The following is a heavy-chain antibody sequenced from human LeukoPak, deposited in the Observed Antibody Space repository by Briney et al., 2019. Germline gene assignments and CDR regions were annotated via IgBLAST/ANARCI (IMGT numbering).Heavy chain of an antibody. CDR3: ARASGPEWMVRGVTMGPLSY. CDR1: GFTFSSYD. V-gene: IGHV3-30*04. CDR2: ISYDGSEQ. Sequence: PGGSLRLSCAASGFTFSSYDVHWVRQAPGKGLEWVADISYDGSEQYYADSVKGRFTISRDNSKNTLYLQMNSLRAEDTAVYYCARASGPEWMVRGVTMGPLSYWGQGTLVTVSS. D-gene: IGHD3-10*01. J-gene: IGHJ4*02.